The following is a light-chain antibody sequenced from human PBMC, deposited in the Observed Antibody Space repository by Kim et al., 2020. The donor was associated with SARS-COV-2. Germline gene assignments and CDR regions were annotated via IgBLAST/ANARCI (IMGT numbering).Light chain of an antibody. J-gene: IGLJ3*02. V-gene: IGLV3-27*01. CDR3: YSAADNSWV. CDR1: VLAKKY. Sequence: VFPGQTARITCSGDVLAKKYARWFKQKPGQAPVVVIYKDSERPSGIPERFSGSSSGTTVTLTISGAQVEDEADYYCYSAADNSWVFGGGTQLTVL. CDR2: KDS.